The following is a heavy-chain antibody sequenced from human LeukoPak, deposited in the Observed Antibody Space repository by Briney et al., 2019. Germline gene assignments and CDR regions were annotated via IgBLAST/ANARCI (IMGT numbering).Heavy chain of an antibody. CDR3: ARAGDSSGYYYSLPYYFDY. CDR2: IYYSGST. D-gene: IGHD3-22*01. Sequence: SETLSLTCTVSGASISSSGYYWSWIRQPPGKGLEWIGYIYYSGSTNYNPSLKSRVTISVDTSKNQFSLKLSSVTAADTAVYYCARAGDSSGYYYSLPYYFDYWGQGTLVTVSS. V-gene: IGHV4-61*08. J-gene: IGHJ4*02. CDR1: GASISSSGYY.